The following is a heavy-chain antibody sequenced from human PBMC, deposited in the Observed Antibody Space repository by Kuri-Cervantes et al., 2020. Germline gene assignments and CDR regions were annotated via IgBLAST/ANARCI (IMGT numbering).Heavy chain of an antibody. CDR1: GFTFSEKY. V-gene: IGHV3-11*01. J-gene: IGHJ4*02. D-gene: IGHD6-25*01. CDR2: ISDNGRST. CDR3: ARFSDSGYTFEV. Sequence: GGSLRLSCAAFGFTFSEKYMSWLRQAPGKGPEWVSYISDNGRSTYYADTVKGRFTISRDNAKNSMYLQMNSLRDEDTAMYYCARFSDSGYTFEVWGQGTLVTVSS.